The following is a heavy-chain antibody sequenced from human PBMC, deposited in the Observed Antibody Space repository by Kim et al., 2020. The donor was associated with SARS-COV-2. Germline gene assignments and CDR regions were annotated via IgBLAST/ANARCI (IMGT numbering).Heavy chain of an antibody. CDR2: INHSGST. Sequence: SETLSLTCAVYGGSFSNYYWSWIRQPPGKGLEWIGEINHSGSTNYNPSLKSRVTISVDTSKNQFSLKLSPVTAADTAVYYCARGTTVTTFFYYYYGMDVWGQGTTVTVSS. CDR3: ARGTTVTTFFYYYYGMDV. D-gene: IGHD4-17*01. V-gene: IGHV4-34*01. J-gene: IGHJ6*02. CDR1: GGSFSNYY.